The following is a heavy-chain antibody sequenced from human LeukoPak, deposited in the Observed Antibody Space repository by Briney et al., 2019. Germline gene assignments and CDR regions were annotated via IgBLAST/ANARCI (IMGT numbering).Heavy chain of an antibody. Sequence: ASVKVSCKASGYTFTSYAMNWVRQAAGQGHEWMGWINTNTGNPTYAQGFTGRFVFSLDTSVSTAYLQISSLKAEDTAVYYCARVRLTYYDFWSGYVKGDAFDIWGQGTMVTVSS. D-gene: IGHD3-3*01. J-gene: IGHJ3*02. CDR3: ARVRLTYYDFWSGYVKGDAFDI. V-gene: IGHV7-4-1*02. CDR2: INTNTGNP. CDR1: GYTFTSYA.